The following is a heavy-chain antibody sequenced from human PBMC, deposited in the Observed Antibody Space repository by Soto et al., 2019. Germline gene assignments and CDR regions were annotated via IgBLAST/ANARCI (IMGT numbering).Heavy chain of an antibody. Sequence: GGSLRLSCAASGFTFNSYWLHWVRQVPGKGLVWVARINNDGGRTKYADSVKGRFTISRDSAKNTRYLHMNSLRAEDTAVYYCARQSGDYGNYFDRWGRGTLATVSS. CDR3: ARQSGDYGNYFDR. V-gene: IGHV3-74*01. J-gene: IGHJ4*02. CDR1: GFTFNSYW. D-gene: IGHD4-17*01. CDR2: INNDGGRT.